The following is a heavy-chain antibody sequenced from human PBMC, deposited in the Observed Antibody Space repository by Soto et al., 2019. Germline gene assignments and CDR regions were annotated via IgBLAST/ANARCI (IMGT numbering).Heavy chain of an antibody. J-gene: IGHJ3*02. CDR1: GFTFTSSA. D-gene: IGHD2-15*01. CDR2: IIVGNGHT. Sequence: SVKVSCKTSGFTFTSSAVQWVRQARGQRLEWIGWIIVGNGHTEYAQDLQERITITRGMSTSTAYMELSSLTSEDTAVYYCAAELYSGGSCCSFDIWGQGTMVTVSS. CDR3: AAELYSGGSCCSFDI. V-gene: IGHV1-58*01.